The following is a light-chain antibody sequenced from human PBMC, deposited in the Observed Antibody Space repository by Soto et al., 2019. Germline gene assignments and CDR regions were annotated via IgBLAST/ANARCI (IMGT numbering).Light chain of an antibody. CDR3: QQLNSYSHT. CDR1: QGISSY. CDR2: AAS. J-gene: IGKJ3*01. V-gene: IGKV1-9*01. Sequence: DIQLTQSPSFLSASVGDRVTITCRASQGISSYLAWYQQKPGKAPKLLIYAASTLQSGVPSRFSGSGSGTEFTLTISSLQPEDFATYYCQQLNSYSHTVGPGTKVDSK.